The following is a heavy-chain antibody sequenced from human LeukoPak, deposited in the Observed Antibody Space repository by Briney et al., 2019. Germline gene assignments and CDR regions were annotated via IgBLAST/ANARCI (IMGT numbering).Heavy chain of an antibody. CDR3: ARAASVTTGSFGAFDI. J-gene: IGHJ3*02. V-gene: IGHV4-59*11. Sequence: SETLSLTRTVSGGSISSHYWSWIRQPPGKGLEWIGYIFYSGSTNYNPSLKSRVTISVDTSKNQFSLKLSSVTAADTAVYYCARAASVTTGSFGAFDIWGQGTMVTVSS. D-gene: IGHD4-17*01. CDR1: GGSISSHY. CDR2: IFYSGST.